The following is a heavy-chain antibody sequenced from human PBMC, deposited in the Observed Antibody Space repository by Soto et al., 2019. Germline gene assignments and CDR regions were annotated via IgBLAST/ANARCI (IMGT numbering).Heavy chain of an antibody. Sequence: QITLKESGPTLVKPTQTLTLTCTFSGFSLSTSGVGVGWIRQPPGKALEWLALIYWDDDKRYSPSLKSRLTVTKDTSKNQVVLTMTNMDPVDTATYYCAHRRSYCSGGSCYSGFDYWGQGTLVTVSS. CDR2: IYWDDDK. CDR3: AHRRSYCSGGSCYSGFDY. CDR1: GFSLSTSGVG. D-gene: IGHD2-15*01. J-gene: IGHJ4*02. V-gene: IGHV2-5*02.